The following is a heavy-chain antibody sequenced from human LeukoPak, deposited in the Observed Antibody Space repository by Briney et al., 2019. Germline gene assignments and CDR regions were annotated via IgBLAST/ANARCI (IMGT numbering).Heavy chain of an antibody. CDR2: MNPNSGNT. D-gene: IGHD5/OR15-5a*01. CDR3: ARGRKRGSTANWFDP. Sequence: ASVKVSCKASGYTFTSYGISWVRQATGQGLEWMGWMNPNSGNTGYAQKFQGRVTITRNTSISTAYMELSSLRSEDTAVYYCARGRKRGSTANWFDPWGQGTLVTVSS. J-gene: IGHJ5*02. CDR1: GYTFTSYG. V-gene: IGHV1-8*03.